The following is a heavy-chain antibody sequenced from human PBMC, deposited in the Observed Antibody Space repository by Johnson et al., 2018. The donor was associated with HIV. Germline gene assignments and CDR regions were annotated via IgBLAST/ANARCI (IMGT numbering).Heavy chain of an antibody. D-gene: IGHD1-26*01. CDR3: ARDGSIAGAATEALDL. CDR2: TSFDERGK. CDR1: GFTFSSYG. V-gene: IGHV3-30*03. Sequence: QVLLVESGGGVVQPGRSLRLSCAASGFTFSSYGMHWVRQAPGKGLEWVATTSFDERGKHYTDSVKGRFTISRDNSKNALYLQLNSLRPEDTAVYYCARDGSIAGAATEALDLWGQGTMVIVSS. J-gene: IGHJ3*01.